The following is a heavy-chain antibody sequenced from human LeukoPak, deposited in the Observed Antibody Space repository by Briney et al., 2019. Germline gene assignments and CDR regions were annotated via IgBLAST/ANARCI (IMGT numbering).Heavy chain of an antibody. CDR1: GFTFSSYA. CDR3: AKKGAVTATGYFDY. D-gene: IGHD2-21*02. J-gene: IGHJ4*02. V-gene: IGHV3-23*01. CDR2: ITNSGGGT. Sequence: GGSLRLSCEGSGFTFSSYAMTWVRQAPGKGLEWVSGITNSGGGTFYADSVKGRFTISRDNSKNTLYLQMNNLRAEDTAIYYCAKKGAVTATGYFDYWGQGTLVTVSS.